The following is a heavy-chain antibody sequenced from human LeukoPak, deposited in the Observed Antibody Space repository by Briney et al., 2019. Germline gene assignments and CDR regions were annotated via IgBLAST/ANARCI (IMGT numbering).Heavy chain of an antibody. D-gene: IGHD6-19*01. CDR3: AREGTTAVAGTWGY. CDR1: GYTFTSYA. CDR2: INAGNGNT. V-gene: IGHV1-3*01. Sequence: ASVKVSCKASGYTFTSYAMHWVRQAPGQRLEWMGWINAGNGNTKYSQKFQGRVTITRDTSASTAYMELSSLRSEDTAVYYCAREGTTAVAGTWGYWGQGTLVTVSS. J-gene: IGHJ4*02.